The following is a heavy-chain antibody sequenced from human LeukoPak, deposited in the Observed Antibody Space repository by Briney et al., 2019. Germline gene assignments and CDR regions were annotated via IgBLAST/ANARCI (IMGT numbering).Heavy chain of an antibody. CDR2: IYYTGST. CDR3: ARMTTVTTGIDY. D-gene: IGHD4-17*01. Sequence: SETLSLTRTVSGGSISSGGYYWSWIRQPPGKGLECIGYIYYTGSTNYNPSLKSRVTISVDTSKNQFSLKLSSVTAADTAVYYCARMTTVTTGIDYWGQGTLVTVSS. V-gene: IGHV4-61*08. J-gene: IGHJ4*02. CDR1: GGSISSGGYY.